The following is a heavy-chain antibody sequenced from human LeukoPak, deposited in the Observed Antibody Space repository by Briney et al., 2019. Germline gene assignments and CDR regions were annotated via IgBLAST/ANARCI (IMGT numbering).Heavy chain of an antibody. CDR3: AGILRGSFDL. CDR2: IYSGGRS. V-gene: IGHV3-53*01. Sequence: GGSLRLSCAASGITVSSNDMTWVRQAPGRGLEWVSLIYSGGRSDYADSVKGRFIMSRDNSKNTLSLQMNSLSAEDTAVYYCAGILRGSFDLWGQGTLVTVSS. CDR1: GITVSSND. J-gene: IGHJ3*01.